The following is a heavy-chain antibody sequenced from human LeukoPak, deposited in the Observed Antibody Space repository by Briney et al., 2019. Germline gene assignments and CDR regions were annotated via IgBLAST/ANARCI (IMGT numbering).Heavy chain of an antibody. V-gene: IGHV3-7*03. Sequence: GGSLRLSCAASGFTFRKYWMAWVRQAPGRGLEWVATIAANGNDKDYEDALQGRFTISRDNARNSLSLQIDSLGAEDTAQYYCAREVFFRFDNWGQGALVTVSS. CDR1: GFTFRKYW. CDR2: IAANGNDK. J-gene: IGHJ4*02. CDR3: AREVFFRFDN.